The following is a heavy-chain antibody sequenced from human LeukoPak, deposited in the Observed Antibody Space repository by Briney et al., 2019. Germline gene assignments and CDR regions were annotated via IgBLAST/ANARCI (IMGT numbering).Heavy chain of an antibody. D-gene: IGHD3-3*01. CDR1: GFTVSSNY. CDR3: ARDWSGRDAFDI. CDR2: IYRSGST. J-gene: IGHJ3*02. V-gene: IGHV3-53*01. Sequence: GGSLRLSCVASGFTVSSNYMSWVRQAPGKGLEWVSVIYRSGSTNYADSVKGRFTISRDNSKNTLYLQMNSLRAEDTAVYYCARDWSGRDAFDIWGQGTMVAVSS.